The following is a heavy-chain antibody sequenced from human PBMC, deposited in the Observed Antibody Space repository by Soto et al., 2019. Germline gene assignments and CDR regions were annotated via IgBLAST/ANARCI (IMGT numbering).Heavy chain of an antibody. CDR1: GYTFTSYY. V-gene: IGHV1-46*01. CDR3: ARDGYCSGGSCPAKAGDLDY. D-gene: IGHD2-15*01. Sequence: GASVKVSCKASGYTFTSYYMHWVRQAPGQGLEWMGIINPSGVSTSYAQKFQGRVTMTRDTSTSTVYMELSSLRSEDTAVYYCARDGYCSGGSCPAKAGDLDYWGQGTLVTVSS. J-gene: IGHJ4*02. CDR2: INPSGVST.